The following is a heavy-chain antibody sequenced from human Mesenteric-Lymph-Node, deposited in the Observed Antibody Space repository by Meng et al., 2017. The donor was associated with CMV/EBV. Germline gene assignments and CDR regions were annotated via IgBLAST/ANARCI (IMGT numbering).Heavy chain of an antibody. Sequence: SCKASGYTFAGYYMHWVRQAPGRGLEWMGRINPSRGGTNYAQKFQGKVPMTRDTSISTAYMELSRLRSDDTAVYYCARGGYDSPFDYWGQGTLVTVSS. CDR3: ARGGYDSPFDY. V-gene: IGHV1-2*06. CDR2: INPSRGGT. D-gene: IGHD5-12*01. CDR1: GYTFAGYY. J-gene: IGHJ4*02.